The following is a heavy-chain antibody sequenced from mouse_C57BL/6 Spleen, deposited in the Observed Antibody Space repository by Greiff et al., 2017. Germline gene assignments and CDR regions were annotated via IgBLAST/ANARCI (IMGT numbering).Heavy chain of an antibody. J-gene: IGHJ2*01. CDR1: GYTFTDYN. CDR2: INPNNGGT. Sequence: EVKLVESGPELVKPGASVKMSCKASGYTFTDYNMHWVKQSHGKSLEWIGYINPNNGGTSYNQKFKGKATLTVNKSSSTAYMELRSLTSEDSAVYYCSLLGVFDYWGQGTTLTVSS. D-gene: IGHD1-1*01. CDR3: SLLGVFDY. V-gene: IGHV1-22*01.